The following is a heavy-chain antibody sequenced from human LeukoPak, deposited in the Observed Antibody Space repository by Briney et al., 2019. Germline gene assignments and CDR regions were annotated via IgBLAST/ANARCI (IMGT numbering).Heavy chain of an antibody. V-gene: IGHV4-59*08. CDR3: ARRRYCSSTSCSKIRDWYFDL. CDR2: IYYSGST. D-gene: IGHD2-2*01. J-gene: IGHJ2*01. Sequence: SETLSLTCTVSGGSISSYYWSWIRQPPGKGLEWIGYIYYSGSTNYNPSLKSRVTISVDTSKNQFSLKLGSVTAADTAVYYCARRRYCSSTSCSKIRDWYFDLWGRGTLVTVSS. CDR1: GGSISSYY.